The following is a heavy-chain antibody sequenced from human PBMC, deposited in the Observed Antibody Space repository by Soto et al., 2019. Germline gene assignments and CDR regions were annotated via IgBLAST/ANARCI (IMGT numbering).Heavy chain of an antibody. CDR1: GGSIISFY. CDR3: ASHPKWEPQIFDY. J-gene: IGHJ4*02. CDR2: LSNSGTA. V-gene: IGHV4-59*08. Sequence: QLQESGPGLVKPSETLSLTCTVSGGSIISFYWSWLRQPPGKGPGWIASLSNSGTANYNPSLRGQVTMSQHKAKNQLSLKLNSLTAADTAVYYCASHPKWEPQIFDYWGQGTLATVSS. D-gene: IGHD1-26*01.